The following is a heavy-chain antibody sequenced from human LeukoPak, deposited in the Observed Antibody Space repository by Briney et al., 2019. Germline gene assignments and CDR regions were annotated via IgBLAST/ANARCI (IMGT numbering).Heavy chain of an antibody. CDR1: GYSFTSYW. J-gene: IGHJ3*02. Sequence: GESLKISCKGSGYSFTSYWIGWVRQMPGKGLEWMGIIYPGDSDTRYSPSFQGQVTISADKSISTAYLQWNSLKASDTAMYYCASLGSGSYYPFDAFDIWGQGTMVTVSS. V-gene: IGHV5-51*01. CDR2: IYPGDSDT. D-gene: IGHD3-10*01. CDR3: ASLGSGSYYPFDAFDI.